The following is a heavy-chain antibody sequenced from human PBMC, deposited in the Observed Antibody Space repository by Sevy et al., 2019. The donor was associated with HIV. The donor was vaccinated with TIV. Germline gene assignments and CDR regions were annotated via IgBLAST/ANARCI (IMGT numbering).Heavy chain of an antibody. V-gene: IGHV4-59*11. CDR2: IYSSGST. Sequence: SETLSLTCSVSAGSLSGHYWSWIRQPPGMGLEWIGYIYSSGSTNYNPSLKSRVIISVDMSKNQFSLSLNSVTAADTAVYYCARDNQYGDYFDYWGQGTLVTVSS. CDR3: ARDNQYGDYFDY. CDR1: AGSLSGHY. J-gene: IGHJ4*02. D-gene: IGHD4-17*01.